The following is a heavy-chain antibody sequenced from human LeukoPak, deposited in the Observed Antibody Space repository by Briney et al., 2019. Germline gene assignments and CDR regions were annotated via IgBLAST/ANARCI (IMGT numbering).Heavy chain of an antibody. Sequence: SSETLSLTCTVSGGSISSGDYYWSWIRQPPGKGLEWIGYIYYSGSTYYNPTLKSRVTISVDTSKNQFSLKLSSVTAADTAVYYCARGSREWELLFAFDIWGQGTMVTVSS. CDR1: GGSISSGDYY. CDR2: IYYSGST. D-gene: IGHD1-26*01. CDR3: ARGSREWELLFAFDI. J-gene: IGHJ3*02. V-gene: IGHV4-30-4*08.